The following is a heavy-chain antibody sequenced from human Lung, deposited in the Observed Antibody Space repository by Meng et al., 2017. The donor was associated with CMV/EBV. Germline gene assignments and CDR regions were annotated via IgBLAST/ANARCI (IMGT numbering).Heavy chain of an antibody. Sequence: GESLKISCAASGFTFSSYAMHWVRQAPGKGLEWVAVISYDGSNKYYADSVKGRFTISRDNSKNTLYLQMNSLRAEDTAVYYCARDGGKYCSSTSCKSKYYYYGMDVWGQGXTVTVSS. D-gene: IGHD2-2*01. CDR2: ISYDGSNK. CDR1: GFTFSSYA. CDR3: ARDGGKYCSSTSCKSKYYYYGMDV. J-gene: IGHJ6*02. V-gene: IGHV3-30*04.